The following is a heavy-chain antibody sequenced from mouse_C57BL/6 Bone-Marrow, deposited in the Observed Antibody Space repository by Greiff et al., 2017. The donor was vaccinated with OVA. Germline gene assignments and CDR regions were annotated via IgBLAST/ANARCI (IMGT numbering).Heavy chain of an antibody. CDR2: FYPGSGSI. CDR1: GYTFTEYT. J-gene: IGHJ4*01. CDR3: ARHEGAGYGSSYAYAMDY. Sequence: QVQLKESGAELVKPGASVKLSCKASGYTFTEYTIHWVKQRSGQGLEWIGWFYPGSGSIKYNEKFKDKATLTADKSSSTVYMELSRLTSEDSAVYFCARHEGAGYGSSYAYAMDYWGQGTSVTVSS. V-gene: IGHV1-62-2*01. D-gene: IGHD1-1*01.